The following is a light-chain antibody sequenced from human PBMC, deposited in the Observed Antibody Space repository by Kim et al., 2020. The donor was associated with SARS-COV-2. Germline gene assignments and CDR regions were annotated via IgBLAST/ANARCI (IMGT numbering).Light chain of an antibody. CDR2: EAS. Sequence: ASVGDRVTITCRASQGISVSLAWYQQKPGKAPNLLIYEASSLESGVPSRFSGSGSGTEFTLTINCLQPDDFATYYCQQYDSYPLTFGGGTKVDIK. CDR3: QQYDSYPLT. CDR1: QGISVS. J-gene: IGKJ4*01. V-gene: IGKV1-5*03.